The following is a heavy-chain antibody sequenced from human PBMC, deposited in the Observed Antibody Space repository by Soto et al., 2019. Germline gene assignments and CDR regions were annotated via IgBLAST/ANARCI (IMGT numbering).Heavy chain of an antibody. CDR1: GFPFNNAW. V-gene: IGHV3-23*01. J-gene: IGHJ4*02. Sequence: PGGSLRLSCAASGFPFNNAWINWVRQVPGKGLEWVSAISGSGGSTYYADSVKGRFTISRDNSKNTLYLQMNSLRAEDTAVYYCAKEADYDFWSGFNGYWGQGTLVTAPQ. CDR2: ISGSGGST. CDR3: AKEADYDFWSGFNGY. D-gene: IGHD3-3*01.